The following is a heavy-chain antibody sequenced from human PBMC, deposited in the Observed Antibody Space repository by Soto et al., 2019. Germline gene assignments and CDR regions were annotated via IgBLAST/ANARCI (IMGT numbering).Heavy chain of an antibody. Sequence: QVQLVESGGGVVEPGRSLRLSSAASGFTFSSYAMHWVREAPGKGLEWVAVLSYDGSNTYYADSVKGRFTISRDNSKNTLFLQMNSLRAEDTAVYYCARVGRLHYFDYWGQGTLVTVSS. V-gene: IGHV3-30-3*01. CDR1: GFTFSSYA. J-gene: IGHJ4*02. CDR2: LSYDGSNT. D-gene: IGHD4-17*01. CDR3: ARVGRLHYFDY.